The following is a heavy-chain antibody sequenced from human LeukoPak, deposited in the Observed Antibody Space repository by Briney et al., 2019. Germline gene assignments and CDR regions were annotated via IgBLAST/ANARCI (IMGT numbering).Heavy chain of an antibody. CDR1: GGSISSSTNY. CDR2: IYYSGNT. J-gene: IGHJ6*04. Sequence: SETLSLTCTVSGGSISSSTNYWGWIRQSPGKGLEWIESIYYSGNTYYNPSPKSRVTISVDTSKNQFSLKLSSVTAADTAVYYCAITRGAFVWGKGTTVTVSS. CDR3: AITRGAFV. V-gene: IGHV4-39*01. D-gene: IGHD7-27*01.